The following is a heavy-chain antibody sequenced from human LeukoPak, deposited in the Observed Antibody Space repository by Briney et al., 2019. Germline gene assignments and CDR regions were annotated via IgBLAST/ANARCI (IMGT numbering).Heavy chain of an antibody. J-gene: IGHJ4*02. V-gene: IGHV4-30-2*01. CDR1: GGSISSGGYY. CDR3: ARDGTTGRGGGDY. CDR2: IYHSGST. D-gene: IGHD1-1*01. Sequence: SETLSLTCTVSGGSISSGGYYWSWIRQPPGKGLEWIGYIYHSGSTYYNPSLKSRVTISVDRSKNQFSLKLSSVTAADTAVYYCARDGTTGRGGGDYWGQGTLVTVSS.